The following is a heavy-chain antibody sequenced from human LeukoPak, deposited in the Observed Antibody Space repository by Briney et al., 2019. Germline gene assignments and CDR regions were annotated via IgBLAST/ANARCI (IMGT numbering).Heavy chain of an antibody. CDR1: VGSITSSNHL. J-gene: IGHJ4*02. CDR3: ARQKGSTGFFDF. V-gene: IGHV4-39*01. D-gene: IGHD6-25*01. CDR2: VFFQNT. Sequence: ASETLSLTCNVSVGSITSSNHLWGWIRQTPGDGLGWIGSVFFQNTYYNPSLKSRVSISVDRTRSLFPLDLRSVTAADTALYYCARQKGSTGFFDFWGRGTLVTVSS.